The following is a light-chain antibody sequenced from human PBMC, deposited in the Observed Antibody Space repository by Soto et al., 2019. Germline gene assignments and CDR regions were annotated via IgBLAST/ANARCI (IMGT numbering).Light chain of an antibody. CDR2: DVT. CDR3: SSYTSSSTVV. V-gene: IGLV2-14*01. CDR1: SSDVGAYNY. Sequence: QSVLTQPASVSGSPGQSVTISCSGSSSDVGAYNYVSWYQRHPGKAPKLMIYDVTNRPSGVSNRFSGSKSCNTASLTISGLQAEDEADYFCSSYTSSSTVVFGGGTKLTVL. J-gene: IGLJ3*02.